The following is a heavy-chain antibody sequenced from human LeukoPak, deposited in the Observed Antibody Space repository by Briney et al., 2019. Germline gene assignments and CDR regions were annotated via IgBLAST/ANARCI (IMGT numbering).Heavy chain of an antibody. Sequence: ASVKVSCKASGYTFTSYGISWVRQAPGQGLEWMGWISAYNGNTNYAQKLQGRVTMTTDTSTSTAYMELRSLRSDDTAVYYCARDQGLRSGWFISTSTVAFDYWGQGTLVTVSS. J-gene: IGHJ4*02. CDR3: ARDQGLRSGWFISTSTVAFDY. D-gene: IGHD6-19*01. CDR2: ISAYNGNT. V-gene: IGHV1-18*01. CDR1: GYTFTSYG.